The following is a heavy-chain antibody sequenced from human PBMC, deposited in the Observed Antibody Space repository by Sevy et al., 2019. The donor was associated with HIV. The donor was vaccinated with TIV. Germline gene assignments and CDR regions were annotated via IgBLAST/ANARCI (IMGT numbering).Heavy chain of an antibody. CDR2: MKQDGSEK. CDR3: VREGLGGFSYSLDC. D-gene: IGHD5-18*01. Sequence: GGSLRLSCVASGFTFSNYGMHWVRQAPGKGLEWVATMKQDGSEKYYVDSVKGRFTISRDNAKHSLYLQMNSLRAEDTAVYYCVREGLGGFSYSLDCWGQGTLVTVSS. CDR1: GFTFSNYG. J-gene: IGHJ4*02. V-gene: IGHV3-7*01.